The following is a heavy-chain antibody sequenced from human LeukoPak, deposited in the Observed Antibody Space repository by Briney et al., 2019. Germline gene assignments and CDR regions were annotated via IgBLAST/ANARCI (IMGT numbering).Heavy chain of an antibody. CDR2: ITGSGGTT. CDR3: AKDLAVTGWVNDY. CDR1: GFTFSNYA. D-gene: IGHD6-19*01. J-gene: IGHJ4*02. V-gene: IGHV3-23*01. Sequence: GGSLRLSCAASGFTFSNYAMSWVRQAAGKGLEWVSAITGSGGTTYYADSVKGRFTVSRDNSKNTLYLQMNSLRAEDTAVYYCAKDLAVTGWVNDYWGQGTLVTVSS.